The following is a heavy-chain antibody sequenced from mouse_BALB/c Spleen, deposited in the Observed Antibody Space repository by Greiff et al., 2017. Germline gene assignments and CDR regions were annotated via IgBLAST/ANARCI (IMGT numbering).Heavy chain of an antibody. Sequence: EVKLVESGGGLVQPGGSLKLSCAASGFTFSSYTMSWVRQTPEKRLEWVAYISNGGGSTYYPDTVKGRFTISRDNAKNTLYLQMSSLKSEDTAMYYCARQGSMITTRYFDVWGAGTTVTVSS. CDR1: GFTFSSYT. V-gene: IGHV5-12-2*01. D-gene: IGHD2-4*01. CDR2: ISNGGGST. CDR3: ARQGSMITTRYFDV. J-gene: IGHJ1*01.